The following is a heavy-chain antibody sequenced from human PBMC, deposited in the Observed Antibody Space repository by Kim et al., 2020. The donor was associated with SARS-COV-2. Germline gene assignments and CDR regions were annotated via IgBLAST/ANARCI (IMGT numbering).Heavy chain of an antibody. J-gene: IGHJ3*02. Sequence: SRVTISVDTSKSQFSLKLSSVTAADTAVYYCARDKSPYSDFWSGYDAFDIWGQGTMVTVSS. D-gene: IGHD3-3*01. CDR3: ARDKSPYSDFWSGYDAFDI. V-gene: IGHV4-59*01.